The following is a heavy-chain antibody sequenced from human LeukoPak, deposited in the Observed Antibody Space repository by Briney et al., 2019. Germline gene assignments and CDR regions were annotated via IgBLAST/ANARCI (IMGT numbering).Heavy chain of an antibody. Sequence: GGSLRLSCAASGVTFSSYAMTWVRQAPGKGLEWVSVIGSGGDTYCADSVKGRFTISRDISKNTLYLQMNSLRAEDTAVYYCAKYYASRSRSFDFWGQGTLVTVSS. CDR2: IGSGGDT. J-gene: IGHJ4*02. CDR1: GVTFSSYA. D-gene: IGHD3-10*01. V-gene: IGHV3-23*01. CDR3: AKYYASRSRSFDF.